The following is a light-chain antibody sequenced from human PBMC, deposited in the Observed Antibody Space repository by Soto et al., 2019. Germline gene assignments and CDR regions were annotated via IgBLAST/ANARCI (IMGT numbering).Light chain of an antibody. CDR2: KAS. Sequence: DIQITQSPSTLSASVGERVTITCWASQSISSWLAWYQQKPGKAPKLLIYKASSLESGVPSRFSGSGSGTEFTLTISSLQPDDFATYYCQQYNKGVTFGPGTKVAIK. CDR1: QSISSW. CDR3: QQYNKGVT. V-gene: IGKV1-5*03. J-gene: IGKJ3*01.